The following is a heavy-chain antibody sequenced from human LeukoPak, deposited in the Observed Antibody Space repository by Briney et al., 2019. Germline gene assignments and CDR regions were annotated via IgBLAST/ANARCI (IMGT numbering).Heavy chain of an antibody. CDR3: ARREFGRDGYETLDY. Sequence: SVKVSCKASGGTFSSYAISWVRQAPGQGLEWMGRIIPILGIANYAQKFQGRVTITADKSTSTAYMELSSLRSEDTAVYYCARREFGRDGYETLDYRGQGTLVTVSS. D-gene: IGHD5-24*01. CDR2: IIPILGIA. CDR1: GGTFSSYA. J-gene: IGHJ4*02. V-gene: IGHV1-69*04.